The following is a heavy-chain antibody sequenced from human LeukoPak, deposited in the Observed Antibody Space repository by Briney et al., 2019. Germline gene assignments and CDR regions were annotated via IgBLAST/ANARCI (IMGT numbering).Heavy chain of an antibody. CDR1: GGSNSNYY. V-gene: IGHV4-4*07. CDR3: TREPVP. Sequence: SETLSLTGTVSGGSNSNYYWSWIRQPAGKGLEWIGRIYAGGTASYNPSLKSRVTMSADMSKNQLSLKLTSVTAADTAVYYCTREPVPWGQGTLVTVSS. J-gene: IGHJ4*02. CDR2: IYAGGTA. D-gene: IGHD6-19*01.